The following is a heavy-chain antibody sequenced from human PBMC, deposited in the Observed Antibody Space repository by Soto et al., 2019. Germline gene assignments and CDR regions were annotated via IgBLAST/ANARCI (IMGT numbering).Heavy chain of an antibody. J-gene: IGHJ5*02. CDR2: INAGDDIT. D-gene: IGHD4-4*01. Sequence: ASVKVSCKASGYTFMSYPLHWVRQAPGQRPEWMGWINAGDDITQFSQKFQGRLTFTRDTSASTGYMELRSLRSEDTAVYYCAREKPTQRYSNYVQSRLRWFDPWGQGTLVTVSS. CDR3: AREKPTQRYSNYVQSRLRWFDP. V-gene: IGHV1-3*01. CDR1: GYTFMSYP.